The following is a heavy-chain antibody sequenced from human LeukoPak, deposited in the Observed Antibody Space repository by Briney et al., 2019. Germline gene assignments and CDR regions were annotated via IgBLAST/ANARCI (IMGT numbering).Heavy chain of an antibody. D-gene: IGHD3-3*01. CDR3: ARVLRKGFWRDYYYYGMDV. CDR1: GGTFSSYA. Sequence: SVKVSCKASGGTFSSYAISWVRQAPGQGLEWMGRIIPIFGIANYAQKVQGRVTITADKSTSTAYMELSSLRSEDTAVYYCARVLRKGFWRDYYYYGMDVWGQGTTVTVSS. CDR2: IIPIFGIA. V-gene: IGHV1-69*04. J-gene: IGHJ6*02.